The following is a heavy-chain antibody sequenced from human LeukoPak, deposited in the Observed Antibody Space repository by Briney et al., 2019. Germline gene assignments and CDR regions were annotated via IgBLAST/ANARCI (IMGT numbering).Heavy chain of an antibody. CDR3: ARNFRGGSTYLDS. D-gene: IGHD2/OR15-2a*01. J-gene: IGHJ4*02. Sequence: SETLSLTCTVSGGSMKNDFWTWIRQPAGKGLEWIGRIYSDGTTTNYNPSLKSRVTMSVDTSKNQFSLKLSSVTAADTAMYFCARNFRGGSTYLDSWGQGTLVTVS. CDR2: IYSDGTT. CDR1: GGSMKNDF. V-gene: IGHV4-4*07.